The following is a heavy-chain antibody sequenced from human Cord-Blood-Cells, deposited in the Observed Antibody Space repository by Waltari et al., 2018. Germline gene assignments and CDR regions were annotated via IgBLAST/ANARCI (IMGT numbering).Heavy chain of an antibody. J-gene: IGHJ4*02. V-gene: IGHV3-30*04. D-gene: IGHD2-2*02. CDR3: ARSIPFDY. CDR2: ISYDGSNK. Sequence: QVQLVESGGGVVQPGRSLRHSCAASGFTFSSYAMHWVRQAPGKGLEWVAVISYDGSNKYYADSVKGRFTISRDNSKNTLYLQMNSLRAEDTAVYYCARSIPFDYWGQGTLVTVSS. CDR1: GFTFSSYA.